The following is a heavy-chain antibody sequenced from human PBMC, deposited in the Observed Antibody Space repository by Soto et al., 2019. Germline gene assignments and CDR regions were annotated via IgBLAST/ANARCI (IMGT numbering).Heavy chain of an antibody. Sequence: ASVKVSCKASGYTFTGYYMHWVRQAPGQGLELMGWINPNSGGTNYAQKFQGWVTMTRDTSISTAYMELSRLRSDDTAVYYCAKGLVSTPDNWNLDYWGQGTLVTVSS. CDR1: GYTFTGYY. CDR3: AKGLVSTPDNWNLDY. V-gene: IGHV1-2*04. D-gene: IGHD1-20*01. CDR2: INPNSGGT. J-gene: IGHJ4*02.